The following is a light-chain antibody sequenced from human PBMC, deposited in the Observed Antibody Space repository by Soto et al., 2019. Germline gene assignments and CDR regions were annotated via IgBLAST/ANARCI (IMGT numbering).Light chain of an antibody. Sequence: EIVLTQSPGTLSLSPGERATLSCRASQSVSSNYLAWYQQKPGQAPRLLIYGASSRATGIPDRFSGSRSGTDFTLTISRLDPEDFAVYYCQQYGGSPITFGQGTRLEIK. V-gene: IGKV3-20*01. CDR1: QSVSSNY. CDR2: GAS. J-gene: IGKJ5*01. CDR3: QQYGGSPIT.